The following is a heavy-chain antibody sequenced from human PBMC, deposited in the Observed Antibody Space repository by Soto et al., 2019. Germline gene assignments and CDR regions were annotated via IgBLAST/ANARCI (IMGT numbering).Heavy chain of an antibody. CDR1: GFTFSSYG. CDR3: ARDHRWGQLLDY. Sequence: QVQLVESGGGVVQPGRSLRLSCAASGFTFSSYGMHWVRQAPGKGLEWVAVIWYDGSNKYYADSVKGRFTISRDNSKNTLYLQMNSVRAEDTAVYYCARDHRWGQLLDYWGQGTLVTVSS. CDR2: IWYDGSNK. D-gene: IGHD3-16*01. J-gene: IGHJ4*02. V-gene: IGHV3-33*01.